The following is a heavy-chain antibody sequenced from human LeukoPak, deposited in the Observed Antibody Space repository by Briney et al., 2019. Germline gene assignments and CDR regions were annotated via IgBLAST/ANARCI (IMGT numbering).Heavy chain of an antibody. Sequence: SETLSLTCTVSGGSISSNNYYWGWIRQPPGKGLEWIGNIYYSGSTNYNPSLKSRVAISVDTSKNQFSLKLSSVTAADTAVYYCARQTAGSPPRFDYWGQGTLVTVSS. CDR2: IYYSGST. D-gene: IGHD6-19*01. J-gene: IGHJ4*02. CDR3: ARQTAGSPPRFDY. V-gene: IGHV4-39*01. CDR1: GGSISSNNYY.